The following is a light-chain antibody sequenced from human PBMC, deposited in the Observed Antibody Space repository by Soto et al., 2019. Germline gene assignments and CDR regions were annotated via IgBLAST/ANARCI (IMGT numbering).Light chain of an antibody. V-gene: IGKV3-20*01. CDR2: DAS. CDR1: QSVSSSY. Sequence: EIVLTQSPGTLSLSPGERATLSCRASQSVSSSYLAWYQQKPGQAPRLLIYDASSRATGIPDRFSGSGSGTDFTLTISRLEPEDFAVYYCQQYRSSRPMYTFGQGTKLEIK. J-gene: IGKJ2*01. CDR3: QQYRSSRPMYT.